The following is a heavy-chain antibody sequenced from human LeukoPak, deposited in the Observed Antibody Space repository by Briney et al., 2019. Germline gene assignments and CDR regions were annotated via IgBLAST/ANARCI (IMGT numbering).Heavy chain of an antibody. V-gene: IGHV1-69*05. D-gene: IGHD2-8*01. CDR2: IIPIFGTA. Sequence: GASVEVSCKASGGTFSSYAISWVRQAPGQGLEWVGRIIPIFGTANYAQKFQGRVTITTDESTSTAYMELSSLRSEDTAVYYCARGKDIVLIIWGQGTLVTVSS. CDR1: GGTFSSYA. J-gene: IGHJ4*02. CDR3: ARGKDIVLII.